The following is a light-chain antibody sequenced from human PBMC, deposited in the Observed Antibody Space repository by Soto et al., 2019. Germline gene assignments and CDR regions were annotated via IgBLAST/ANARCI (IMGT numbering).Light chain of an antibody. V-gene: IGKV3-15*01. CDR3: QQYNNWPPARGT. CDR1: QSVSSN. J-gene: IGKJ1*01. Sequence: EIVMTQSPATLSVSPGERATLSCRAGQSVSSNLAWYQQKPGQAPRLLIYGASTRATGIPARFSGSGSGTEFTLTISSLQSEDFAVYYCQQYNNWPPARGTFGQGTKVDIK. CDR2: GAS.